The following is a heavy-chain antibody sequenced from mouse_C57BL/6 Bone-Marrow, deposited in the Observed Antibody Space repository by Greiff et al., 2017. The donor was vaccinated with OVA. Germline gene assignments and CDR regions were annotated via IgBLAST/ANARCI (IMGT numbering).Heavy chain of an antibody. CDR2: ISSGSSTI. CDR3: ARDGYYGSSDY. Sequence: DVHLVESGGGLVKPGGSLKLSCAASGFTFSDYGMHWVRQAPEKGLEWVAYISSGSSTIYYADTVKGRFTISRDNAKNTLFLQMTSLRSEDTAMYYCARDGYYGSSDYWGQGTTLTVSS. J-gene: IGHJ2*01. CDR1: GFTFSDYG. V-gene: IGHV5-17*01. D-gene: IGHD1-1*01.